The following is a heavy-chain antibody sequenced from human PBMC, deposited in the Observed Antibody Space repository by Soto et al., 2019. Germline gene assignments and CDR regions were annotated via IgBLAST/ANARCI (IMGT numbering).Heavy chain of an antibody. Sequence: GGSLRLSCAASGFTFSDYYMSWIRQAPGKGLEWVSYISSSGSTIYYADSVKGRFTISRDNAKNSLYLQMNSLRAEDTAVYYCAREPGHCSSTSCPIGVYYGMDVWGQGTTVTVSS. D-gene: IGHD2-2*03. CDR1: GFTFSDYY. J-gene: IGHJ6*02. V-gene: IGHV3-11*01. CDR3: AREPGHCSSTSCPIGVYYGMDV. CDR2: ISSSGSTI.